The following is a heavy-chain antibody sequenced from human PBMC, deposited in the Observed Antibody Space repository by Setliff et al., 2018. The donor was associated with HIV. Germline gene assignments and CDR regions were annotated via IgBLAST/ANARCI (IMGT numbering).Heavy chain of an antibody. CDR3: GRGKGVGGVIITGGLDV. Sequence: ASVKVSCKASGYTFTGYYMHWVRQAPGQGLEWMGWINPNSGGTNYAQKFQGRVTMTRDTSISTAYVELSSLTSEDTAVYYCGRGKGVGGVIITGGLDVWGKGTTVTVSS. J-gene: IGHJ6*04. CDR2: INPNSGGT. D-gene: IGHD3-10*01. V-gene: IGHV1-2*02. CDR1: GYTFTGYY.